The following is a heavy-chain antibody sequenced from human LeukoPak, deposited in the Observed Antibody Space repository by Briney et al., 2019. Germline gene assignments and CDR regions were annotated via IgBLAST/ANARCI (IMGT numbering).Heavy chain of an antibody. V-gene: IGHV4-61*08. CDR3: ARARVPYAYYFDS. Sequence: SETLSLTCTVSGGSISSSGSYWSWIRQPPGKGLEWIGYIFYTGSTNYNPSLKSRVTVSVDTSKNQLSLKLSSVTPADTAVYYCARARVPYAYYFDSWGQGALVTVSS. J-gene: IGHJ4*02. CDR2: IFYTGST. CDR1: GGSISSSGSY. D-gene: IGHD2-2*01.